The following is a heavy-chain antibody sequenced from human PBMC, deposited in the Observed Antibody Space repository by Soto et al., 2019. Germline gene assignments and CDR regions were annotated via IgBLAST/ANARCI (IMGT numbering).Heavy chain of an antibody. J-gene: IGHJ5*02. Sequence: PSETLSLTCTVSGGSSSSSSYYWGWIRKSPGKGLEWIGSRSIYYRGSTYYNPSLKSRVTISVDTSKNQFSLKLSSVTAADTAVYYCARRSYSSSWRGNWFDPWGQGTLVTVSS. V-gene: IGHV4-39*01. CDR1: GGSSSSSSYY. CDR2: IYYRGST. D-gene: IGHD6-13*01. CDR3: ARRSYSSSWRGNWFDP.